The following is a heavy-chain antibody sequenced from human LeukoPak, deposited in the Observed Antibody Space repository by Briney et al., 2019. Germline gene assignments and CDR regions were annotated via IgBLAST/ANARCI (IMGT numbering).Heavy chain of an antibody. CDR1: GGSISTSNYY. V-gene: IGHV4-39*07. J-gene: IGHJ6*03. D-gene: IGHD3-16*02. CDR2: IYYSGST. CDR3: ARGSGGAMVSYYHNYYMDV. Sequence: PSETLSLTCTVSGGSISTSNYYWGWIRQPPGKGLEWIGSIYYSGSTYYNPSLKSRVTISVDTSKNQFSLKLSSVTAADTAVYYCARGSGGAMVSYYHNYYMDVWGKGTTVTISS.